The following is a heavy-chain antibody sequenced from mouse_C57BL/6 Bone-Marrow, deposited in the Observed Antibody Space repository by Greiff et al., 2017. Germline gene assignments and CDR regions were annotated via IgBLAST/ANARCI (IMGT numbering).Heavy chain of an antibody. CDR2: IDPDNGDT. J-gene: IGHJ1*03. V-gene: IGHV14-4*01. CDR1: GFNIKDDY. Sequence: VQLKQPGAELVRPGASVKLSCTASGFNIKDDYMHWVKQRPEQGLEWIGWIDPDNGDTDYAAKFKGKATITADTSSNTAYLQLSSLTSEDTSVDYCTTPGEYYGYCDVWGTGTTVTVSS. CDR3: TTPGEYYGYCDV. D-gene: IGHD1-1*02.